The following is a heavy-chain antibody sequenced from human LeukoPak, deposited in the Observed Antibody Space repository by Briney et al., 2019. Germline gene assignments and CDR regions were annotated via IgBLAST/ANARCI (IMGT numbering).Heavy chain of an antibody. V-gene: IGHV3-7*01. D-gene: IGHD5-18*01. CDR1: GFTVNSNY. CDR2: IKKDGSEN. Sequence: GGSLRLSCAASGFTVNSNYMSWVRQAPGKGLEWVANIKKDGSENYYVDSVKGRFTISRDNAKKSLYLQMKSLRAEDTAVYYCARHLSGVTGYSYGRGIDYWGQGTLVTVSS. J-gene: IGHJ4*02. CDR3: ARHLSGVTGYSYGRGIDY.